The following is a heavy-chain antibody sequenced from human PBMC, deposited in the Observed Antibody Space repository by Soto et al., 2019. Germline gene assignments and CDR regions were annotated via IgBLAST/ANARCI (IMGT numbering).Heavy chain of an antibody. CDR2: IKEDGSEK. D-gene: IGHD2-15*01. V-gene: IGHV3-7*01. Sequence: GGSLRLSCAASGFTFSNYCTTWVRQAPGKGLEWVANIKEDGSEKHYVESVKGRFTISRDNAKNSLYLQKNSLRVEDTAVYCGSRDVVVGAKGLNYWGQGALVTVSS. CDR1: GFTFSNYC. J-gene: IGHJ4*02. CDR3: SRDVVVGAKGLNY.